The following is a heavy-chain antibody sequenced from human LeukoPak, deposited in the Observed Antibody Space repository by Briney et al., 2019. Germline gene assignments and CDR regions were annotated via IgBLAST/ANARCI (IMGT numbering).Heavy chain of an antibody. Sequence: GASVKVSCKASGYTFTSYGVRWVRQAPRQGLEWMGWISAYNGNTHYAQKFRGRVTITTDTSTSTVYIELRSLRSADTPVSHCASAAVTTELSRSRWFDHWGQGTLVTVSS. CDR3: ASAAVTTELSRSRWFDH. J-gene: IGHJ5*02. CDR1: GYTFTSYG. CDR2: ISAYNGNT. D-gene: IGHD4-17*01. V-gene: IGHV1-18*01.